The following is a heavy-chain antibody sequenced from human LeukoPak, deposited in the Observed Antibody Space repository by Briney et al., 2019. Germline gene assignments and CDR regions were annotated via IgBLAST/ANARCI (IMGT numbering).Heavy chain of an antibody. CDR3: ARVFRGVVTSNWFDP. J-gene: IGHJ5*02. V-gene: IGHV4-59*01. CDR1: GVSINGNY. Sequence: PSETLSLTCTVSGVSINGNYWTWIRQLPGKGLEWIGFVSDTGDTDYNPSLKSRLTISVDTSKSQLSLSLSSVTAADTALYYCARVFRGVVTSNWFDPWGQGTLATVSS. D-gene: IGHD3-3*01. CDR2: VSDTGDT.